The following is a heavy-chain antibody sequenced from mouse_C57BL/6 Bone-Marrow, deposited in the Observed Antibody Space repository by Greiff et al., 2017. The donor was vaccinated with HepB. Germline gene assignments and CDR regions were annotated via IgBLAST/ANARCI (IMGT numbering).Heavy chain of an antibody. CDR1: GYTFTDYY. CDR2: INPYNGGT. Sequence: EVQLQQSGPVLVKPGASVKMSCKASGYTFTDYYMNWVKQSHGKSLEWIGVINPYNGGTSYNQKFKGKATLTVDKSSSTAYMELNSLTSEDSAVYYGATLITTVVGFDYWGQGTTLTVSS. J-gene: IGHJ2*01. CDR3: ATLITTVVGFDY. D-gene: IGHD1-1*01. V-gene: IGHV1-19*01.